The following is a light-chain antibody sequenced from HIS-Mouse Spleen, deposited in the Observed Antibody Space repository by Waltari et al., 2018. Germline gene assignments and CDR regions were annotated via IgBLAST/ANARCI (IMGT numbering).Light chain of an antibody. J-gene: IGLJ2*01. CDR1: ALPKKY. V-gene: IGLV3-10*01. CDR2: EDS. Sequence: SYELTQPPSVSVSPGQTARITCSGDALPKKYAYWYQQKSGQAPVLVIYEDSKRTSGIPERFSGSSSGTMATLTISGAQVEDEADYYCYSTDSSGNHRVVGGGTKLTVL. CDR3: YSTDSSGNHRV.